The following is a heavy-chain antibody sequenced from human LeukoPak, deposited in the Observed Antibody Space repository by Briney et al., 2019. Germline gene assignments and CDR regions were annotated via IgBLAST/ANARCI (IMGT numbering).Heavy chain of an antibody. CDR1: GFTFRTFG. CDR3: ANGYYYDSSGYYYLDPPNFDY. D-gene: IGHD3-22*01. Sequence: GGSLRLSCVGSGFTFRTFGMHWVRQAPGKGLEWVAFIQNDGNKKDYADSVKGRFIISRDDSKNTVFLQMDSLRAEDTAVYYCANGYYYDSSGYYYLDPPNFDYWGQGTLVTVSS. CDR2: IQNDGNKK. J-gene: IGHJ4*02. V-gene: IGHV3-30*02.